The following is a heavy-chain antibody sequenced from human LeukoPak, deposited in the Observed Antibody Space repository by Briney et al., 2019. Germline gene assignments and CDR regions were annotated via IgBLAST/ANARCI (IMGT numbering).Heavy chain of an antibody. V-gene: IGHV3-21*01. CDR2: ISSSSSYI. CDR3: ARAPYKGSGSYYPYYFDY. D-gene: IGHD3-10*01. Sequence: GGSLRLSCAASGFTFSSYSMNWVRQVPGKGLEWVSSISSSSSYIYYADSVKGRFTISRDNAKNSLYLQMNSLRAEDTAVYYCARAPYKGSGSYYPYYFDYWGQGTLVTVSS. CDR1: GFTFSSYS. J-gene: IGHJ4*02.